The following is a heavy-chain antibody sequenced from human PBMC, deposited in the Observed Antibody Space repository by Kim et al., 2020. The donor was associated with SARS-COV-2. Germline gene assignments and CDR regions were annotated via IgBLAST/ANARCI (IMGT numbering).Heavy chain of an antibody. D-gene: IGHD6-19*01. J-gene: IGHJ4*02. V-gene: IGHV1-69*04. Sequence: SVKVSCKASGGTFSSYAISWVRQAPGQGLEWMGRIIPILGIANYAQKFQGRVTITADKSTSTAYMELSSLRSEDTAVYYCAREGSYSSGWSYWGQGTLVTVSS. CDR2: IIPILGIA. CDR1: GGTFSSYA. CDR3: AREGSYSSGWSY.